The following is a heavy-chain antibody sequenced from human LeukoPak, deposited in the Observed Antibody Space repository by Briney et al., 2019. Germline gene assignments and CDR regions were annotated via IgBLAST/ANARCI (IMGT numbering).Heavy chain of an antibody. J-gene: IGHJ4*02. V-gene: IGHV3-21*04. D-gene: IGHD3-22*01. CDR1: GFTFSSYS. Sequence: GGSLRLSCAASGFTFSSYSMDWVRQAPGKGLEWVSSISSSSYIYYADSVKGRFTISRDNSKNTLYLQMNSLRAEDTAVYYCAKDREITMIVDWGQGTLVTVSS. CDR3: AKDREITMIVD. CDR2: ISSSSYI.